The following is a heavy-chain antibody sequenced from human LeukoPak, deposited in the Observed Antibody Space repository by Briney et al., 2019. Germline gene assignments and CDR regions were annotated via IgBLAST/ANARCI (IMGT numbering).Heavy chain of an antibody. CDR1: GGSISSSSYY. V-gene: IGHV4-39*01. D-gene: IGHD5-18*01. J-gene: IGHJ5*02. Sequence: SETLSLTCTVSGGSISSSSYYWGWIRQPPGKGLEWIGSIYYSGSTYYNPSLKSRVTISIDTSKNQFSLKLSSVTAADTAVYYCVAGTAMVMDWFDPWGQGTLVTVSS. CDR3: VAGTAMVMDWFDP. CDR2: IYYSGST.